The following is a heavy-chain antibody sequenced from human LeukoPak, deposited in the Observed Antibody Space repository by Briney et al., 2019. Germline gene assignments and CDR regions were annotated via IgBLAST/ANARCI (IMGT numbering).Heavy chain of an antibody. CDR3: ARAVGHDYVWGRYRVYFDY. CDR2: IYYSGST. CDR1: GGSISSGDYY. Sequence: PSQTLSLTCTVSGGSISSGDYYWSWIRQPPGKGLEWIGYIYYSGSTYYNPSLKSRVTISVDTSKNQFSLKLSSVTAADTAVYYCARAVGHDYVWGRYRVYFDYWGQGTLVTVSS. V-gene: IGHV4-30-4*01. D-gene: IGHD3-16*02. J-gene: IGHJ4*02.